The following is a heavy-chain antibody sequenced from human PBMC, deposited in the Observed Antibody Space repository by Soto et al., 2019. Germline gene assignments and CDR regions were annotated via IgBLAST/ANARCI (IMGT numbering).Heavy chain of an antibody. CDR3: ARDAGSWFGELRLAGY. J-gene: IGHJ4*02. CDR2: ISSSSSYI. Sequence: PGGSLRLSCAASGFTFSSYSMNWVRQTPGKGLEWVSSISSSSSYIYYADSVKGRFTISRDNAKNSLYLQINSLRAEDTAVYYCARDAGSWFGELRLAGYWGQGTPVTVSS. D-gene: IGHD3-10*01. CDR1: GFTFSSYS. V-gene: IGHV3-21*01.